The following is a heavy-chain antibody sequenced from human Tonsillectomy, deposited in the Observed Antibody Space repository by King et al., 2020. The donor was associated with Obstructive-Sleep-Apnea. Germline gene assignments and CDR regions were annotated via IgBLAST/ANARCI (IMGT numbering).Heavy chain of an antibody. CDR1: GFTFSSYG. D-gene: IGHD3-22*01. Sequence: VQLVESGGGVVQPGGSLRLSCVASGFTFSSYGMHWVRQAPGKGLEWVAFIRNDGSNKYYADSVKGRFTISRDNSKNTLYLQMNSLRAEDTAVYYCAKDLFRNYYDSSGYYHDAFDIWGQGTMVTDSS. J-gene: IGHJ3*02. CDR3: AKDLFRNYYDSSGYYHDAFDI. CDR2: IRNDGSNK. V-gene: IGHV3-30*02.